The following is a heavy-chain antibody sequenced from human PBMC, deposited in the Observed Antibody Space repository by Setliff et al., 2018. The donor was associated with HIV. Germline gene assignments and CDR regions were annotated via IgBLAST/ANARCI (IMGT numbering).Heavy chain of an antibody. CDR2: IYHVGRA. J-gene: IGHJ4*02. D-gene: IGHD1-1*01. CDR3: ARNSQKGIQPLLLAS. CDR1: NYSISSGHY. Sequence: SETLSLTCTISNYSISSGHYWGWIRQSPGKGLEWIGNIYHVGRAFYSPSLESRVSISVDTSKNQFSLRLTSVTAADTAVYYCARNSQKGIQPLLLASWGPGTLVTVSS. V-gene: IGHV4-38-2*02.